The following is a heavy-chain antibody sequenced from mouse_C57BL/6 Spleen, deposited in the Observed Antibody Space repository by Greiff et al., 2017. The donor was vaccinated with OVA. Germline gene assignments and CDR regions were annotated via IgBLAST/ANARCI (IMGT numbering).Heavy chain of an antibody. CDR1: GYTFTSYW. CDR2: IHPNSGST. CDR3: ARSYEYGYAMDY. Sequence: QVQLQQPGAELVKPGASVKLSCKASGYTFTSYWMHWVKQRPGQGLEWIGMIHPNSGSTNYNEKFKSKATLTVDKSSSTAYMQLSSLTSEDSAVYYCARSYEYGYAMDYWGQGTSVTVSS. J-gene: IGHJ4*01. D-gene: IGHD2-4*01. V-gene: IGHV1-64*01.